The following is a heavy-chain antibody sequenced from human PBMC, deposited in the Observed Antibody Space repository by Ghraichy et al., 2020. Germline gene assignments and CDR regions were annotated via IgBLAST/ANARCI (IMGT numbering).Heavy chain of an antibody. Sequence: GESLNISCAASGFMFSGYWMNWVRQAPGKGLEWVASIKDDGSEKYYLDSVKGRFTIFRDNAKKSLYLQMNSLRAEDTAIYYCERPVTPDDAYDIWGQGTMVTVSS. CDR3: ERPVTPDDAYDI. V-gene: IGHV3-7*03. J-gene: IGHJ3*02. CDR2: IKDDGSEK. CDR1: GFMFSGYW. D-gene: IGHD2-15*01.